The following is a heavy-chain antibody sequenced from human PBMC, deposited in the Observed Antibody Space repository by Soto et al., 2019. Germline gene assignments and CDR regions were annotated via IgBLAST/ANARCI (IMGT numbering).Heavy chain of an antibody. J-gene: IGHJ5*02. Sequence: QVHLQQWGAGLLKPSETLSLTGAVYGESFIGYYWTWIRQPPGKGLEWIGEINHRGSTNYNPSLKSRVSISIDTSKNQFSLQLTSVTAADTSVYYCARTDIVTTNWFDPWGQGTLVTVSS. V-gene: IGHV4-34*02. CDR1: GESFIGYY. CDR2: INHRGST. CDR3: ARTDIVTTNWFDP. D-gene: IGHD5-12*01.